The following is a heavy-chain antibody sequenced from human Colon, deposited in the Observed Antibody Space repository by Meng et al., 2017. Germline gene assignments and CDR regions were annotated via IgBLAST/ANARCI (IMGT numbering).Heavy chain of an antibody. CDR2: IDYTGST. CDR1: GGSVDSYH. J-gene: IGHJ5*02. V-gene: IGHV4-59*02. CDR3: ARGYWFDP. Sequence: QVQLQESGPGLVKPSETLSLTFTVAGGSVDSYHWNWIRQPPGEAPEWIGXIDYTGSTNYNPSFKSRVTISVDTSKSQFSLRMTSMTAADTAVYYCARGYWFDPWGQGTLVTVSS.